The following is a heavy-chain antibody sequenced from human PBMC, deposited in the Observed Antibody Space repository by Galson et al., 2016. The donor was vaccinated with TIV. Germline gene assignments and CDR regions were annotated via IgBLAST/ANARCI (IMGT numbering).Heavy chain of an antibody. Sequence: SLRLSCASSGFDFGTYGMHWVRQAPGKGLEWVAFIQSDGSDKYYADSVKGRFSISRDNSKNTLSMQMNSLTGEDTAIYYCVNFHRNERNYWGQGTLVTVSS. J-gene: IGHJ4*02. CDR2: IQSDGSDK. D-gene: IGHD1-14*01. V-gene: IGHV3-30*02. CDR1: GFDFGTYG. CDR3: VNFHRNERNY.